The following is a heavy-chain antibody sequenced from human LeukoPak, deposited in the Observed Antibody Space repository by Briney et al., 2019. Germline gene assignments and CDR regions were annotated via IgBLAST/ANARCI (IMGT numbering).Heavy chain of an antibody. D-gene: IGHD5-18*01. CDR3: ARHVDTALIGAFHI. V-gene: IGHV4-39*01. CDR2: IYYSGST. Sequence: SETLSLTCTVPGGSISSATSYWAWIRQPPGKGLEWIGSIYYSGSTYYNPSLKSRVTISTDRSKKEVSLRLSSVTAADTAMYFCARHVDTALIGAFHIWGQGTMVTVS. CDR1: GGSISSATSY. J-gene: IGHJ3*02.